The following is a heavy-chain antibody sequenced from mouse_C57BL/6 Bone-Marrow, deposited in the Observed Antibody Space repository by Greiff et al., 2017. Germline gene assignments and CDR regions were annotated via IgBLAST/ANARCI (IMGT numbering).Heavy chain of an antibody. V-gene: IGHV3-8*01. J-gene: IGHJ2*01. Sequence: DVKLQESGPGLAKPSQTLSLTCSVTGYSITSDYWNWIRKFPGNKLEYMGYISNSGSTYYNPSLKSRISITRDTSTNQYYLQLNSVTTEDTATYYYARSPGVARGYFDYWGQGTTLTVSS. CDR3: ARSPGVARGYFDY. CDR1: GYSITSDY. D-gene: IGHD1-1*01. CDR2: ISNSGST.